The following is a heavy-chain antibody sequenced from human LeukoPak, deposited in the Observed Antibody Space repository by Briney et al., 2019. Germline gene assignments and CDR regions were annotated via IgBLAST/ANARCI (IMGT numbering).Heavy chain of an antibody. CDR3: ARDAPYYYDSSGYYSY. V-gene: IGHV3-21*01. D-gene: IGHD3-22*01. CDR2: ISSSSYI. Sequence: PGGSLRLSCAASGFTFSSYSMNWVRQAPGKGLEWVSSISSSSYIYYADSVKGRFTISRDNAKNSLYLQMNSLRAEDTAVYYCARDAPYYYDSSGYYSYWGQGTLVTVSS. J-gene: IGHJ4*02. CDR1: GFTFSSYS.